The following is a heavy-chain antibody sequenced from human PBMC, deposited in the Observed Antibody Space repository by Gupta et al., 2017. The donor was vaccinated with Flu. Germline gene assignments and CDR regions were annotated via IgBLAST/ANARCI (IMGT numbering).Heavy chain of an antibody. Sequence: GDTQYADSVKGRFTISRDNSKNTLYLQLDNLRADDTAVYYCVKDPVVFHSGSGYYYMDVWGKGTTVTVSS. D-gene: IGHD3-22*01. CDR3: VKDPVVFHSGSGYYYMDV. J-gene: IGHJ6*03. CDR2: GDT. V-gene: IGHV3-23*01.